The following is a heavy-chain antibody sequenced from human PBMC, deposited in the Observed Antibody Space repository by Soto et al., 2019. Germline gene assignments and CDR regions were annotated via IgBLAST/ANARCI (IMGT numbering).Heavy chain of an antibody. V-gene: IGHV3-23*01. J-gene: IGHJ4*02. Sequence: GGSLRLSCVASGLTFGSRAMSWVRQAPGEGLQWVSTITDTGGDAKYADSVRGRFVISRDNSKKTLYLQMTSLTAEDSAMYFCARGSTDSYPGSRIFDFWGRGTRVTVSS. CDR2: ITDTGGDA. D-gene: IGHD3-10*01. CDR1: GLTFGSRA. CDR3: ARGSTDSYPGSRIFDF.